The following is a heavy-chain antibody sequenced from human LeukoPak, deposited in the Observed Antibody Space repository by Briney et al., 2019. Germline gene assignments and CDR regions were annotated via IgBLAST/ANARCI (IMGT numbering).Heavy chain of an antibody. D-gene: IGHD3-3*01. V-gene: IGHV1-8*01. CDR1: GYTFTSYD. Sequence: ASVTVSCKASGYTFTSYDINWVRQATGQGLEWMGWMNPNSGNTGYAQKFQGRVTMTRNTSISTAYMELSSLRSEDTAVYYCARGSSHDFWSGYLKTYYYYGMDVWGQGTTVTVSS. CDR3: ARGSSHDFWSGYLKTYYYYGMDV. CDR2: MNPNSGNT. J-gene: IGHJ6*02.